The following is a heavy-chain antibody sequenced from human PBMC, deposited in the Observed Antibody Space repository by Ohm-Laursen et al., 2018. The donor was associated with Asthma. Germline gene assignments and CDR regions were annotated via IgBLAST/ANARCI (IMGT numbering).Heavy chain of an antibody. Sequence: SLRLSCSASGFTFSSYSMNWVRQAPGKGLEWVSYISSSSSTIYYADSVKGRFTISRDNAKNSLYLQMNSLRAEDTAVYYCARGRPRLGFAYWGQGTLVTDSS. CDR3: ARGRPRLGFAY. D-gene: IGHD5-12*01. J-gene: IGHJ4*02. CDR2: ISSSSSTI. V-gene: IGHV3-48*01. CDR1: GFTFSSYS.